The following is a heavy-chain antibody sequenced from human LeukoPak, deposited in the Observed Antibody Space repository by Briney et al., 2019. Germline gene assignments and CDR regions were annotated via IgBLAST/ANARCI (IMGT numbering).Heavy chain of an antibody. CDR2: IYDSSNS. Sequence: PSGTLSLTCAVSGGSISSSSWWSWVRQPPGKGLEWMGEIYDSSNSHYNPSLKSRLTISIDNSKNQFSLRLSSVTAADTAVYYCARHSSGWYEAVDYWGQGTLVTVSS. CDR3: ARHSSGWYEAVDY. V-gene: IGHV4-4*02. D-gene: IGHD6-19*01. J-gene: IGHJ4*02. CDR1: GGSISSSSW.